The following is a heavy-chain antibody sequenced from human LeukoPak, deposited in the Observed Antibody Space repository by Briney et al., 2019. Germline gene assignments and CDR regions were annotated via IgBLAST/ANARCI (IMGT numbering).Heavy chain of an antibody. CDR2: ISYDGSNK. V-gene: IGHV3-30*01. CDR1: GFTFSSYA. Sequence: PGRSLRLSCAAPGFTFSSYAMHWVRQAPGKGLEWVAVISYDGSNKYYADSVKGRFTISRDNSKNTLYLQMNSLRAEDTAVYYCARDPTRLRWAYFDYWGQGTLVTVSS. J-gene: IGHJ4*02. D-gene: IGHD4-23*01. CDR3: ARDPTRLRWAYFDY.